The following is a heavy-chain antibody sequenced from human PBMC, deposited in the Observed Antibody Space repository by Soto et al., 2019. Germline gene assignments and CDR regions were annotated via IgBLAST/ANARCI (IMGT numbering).Heavy chain of an antibody. CDR1: GGTFSSYA. V-gene: IGHV1-69*13. D-gene: IGHD2-8*02. J-gene: IGHJ3*02. CDR3: ARDLVAHAFDI. CDR2: IIPIFGTA. Sequence: GASVKVSCKASGGTFSSYAISWVRQAPGQGLEWMGGIIPIFGTANYAQKFQGRVTITADESTSTAYMELSSLRSEVTAVYYCARDLVAHAFDIWGQGTMVTVSS.